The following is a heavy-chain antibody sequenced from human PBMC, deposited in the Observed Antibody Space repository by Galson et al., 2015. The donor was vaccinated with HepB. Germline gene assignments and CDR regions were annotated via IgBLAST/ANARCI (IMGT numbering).Heavy chain of an antibody. Sequence: SAKVSCKASGGTFSTSTISWVRQDPGQGLEWMGGITPIFGTANYAQKFQGRVTITADESTSTAYMELNSLRSEDTAVYYCVRGYDSANYYYLYWGQGTLVTVSS. V-gene: IGHV1-69*13. CDR2: ITPIFGTA. D-gene: IGHD3-10*01. J-gene: IGHJ4*02. CDR1: GGTFSTST. CDR3: VRGYDSANYYYLY.